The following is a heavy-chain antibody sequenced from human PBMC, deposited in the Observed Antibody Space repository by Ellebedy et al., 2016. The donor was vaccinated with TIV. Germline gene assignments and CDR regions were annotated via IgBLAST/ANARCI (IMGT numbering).Heavy chain of an antibody. Sequence: SVKVSCXASGGTFSSYAISWVRQAPGQGLEWMGGIIPIFGTANYAQKFQGRVTITADESTSTAYMELSSLRSEDTAVYYCASMVRGPSAWFDPWGQGTLVTVSS. D-gene: IGHD3-10*01. J-gene: IGHJ5*02. CDR3: ASMVRGPSAWFDP. CDR2: IIPIFGTA. CDR1: GGTFSSYA. V-gene: IGHV1-69*13.